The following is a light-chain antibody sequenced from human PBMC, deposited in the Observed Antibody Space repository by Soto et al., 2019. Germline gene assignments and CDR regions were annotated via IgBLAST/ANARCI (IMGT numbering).Light chain of an antibody. CDR1: SSDVGGYNY. Sequence: VLTQPASVSGSPGQSITISCTGTSSDVGGYNYVSWYQQHPGKAPKLMIYEVSNRPSGVSNRFSGSKSGNTASLTISGLQAEDEADYYCSSYTSSSTYYVFGTGTKVTVL. J-gene: IGLJ1*01. CDR2: EVS. V-gene: IGLV2-14*01. CDR3: SSYTSSSTYYV.